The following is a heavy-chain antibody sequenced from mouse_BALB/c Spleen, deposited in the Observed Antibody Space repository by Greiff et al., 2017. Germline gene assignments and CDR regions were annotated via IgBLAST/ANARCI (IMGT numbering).Heavy chain of an antibody. J-gene: IGHJ4*01. CDR3: AREDSSYVGAMDY. V-gene: IGHV5-6-5*01. Sequence: EVKVEESGGGLVKPGGSLKLSCAASGFTFSSYAMSWVRQTPEKRLEWVASISSGGSTYYPDSVKGRFTISRDNARNILYLQMSSLRSEDTAMYYCAREDSSYVGAMDYWGQGTSVTVSS. CDR2: ISSGGST. CDR1: GFTFSSYA. D-gene: IGHD1-1*01.